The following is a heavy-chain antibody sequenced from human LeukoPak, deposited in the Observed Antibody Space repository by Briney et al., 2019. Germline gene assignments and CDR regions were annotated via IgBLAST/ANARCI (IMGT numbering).Heavy chain of an antibody. CDR1: GFTVSSNY. CDR2: IYSGGST. D-gene: IGHD2-2*01. J-gene: IGHJ3*02. CDR3: ARDCISTSCTDAFDI. V-gene: IGHV3-53*01. Sequence: GGSLRLSCAASGFTVSSNYMSWVRQAPGKGLEWVSVIYSGGSTYYADSVKGRFTISRDNSQNTLYLQMNSLRAEDTAVYYCARDCISTSCTDAFDIWGQGTMVTVSS.